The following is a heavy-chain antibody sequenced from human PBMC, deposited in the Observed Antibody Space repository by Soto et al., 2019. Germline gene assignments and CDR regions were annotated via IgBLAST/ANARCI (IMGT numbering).Heavy chain of an antibody. J-gene: IGHJ4*01. CDR1: GFTFNIYG. CDR3: AGIGWESLL. CDR2: ITSRGEST. D-gene: IGHD1-26*01. Sequence: GGSLRLSCAASGFTFNIYGMRWVRQAPGKGLEWVSAITSRGESTDYADSVRGRFTISRDNSKNMLYLQMNSLRIEDTGVYYCAGIGWESLLWGHGTLVTVS. V-gene: IGHV3-23*01.